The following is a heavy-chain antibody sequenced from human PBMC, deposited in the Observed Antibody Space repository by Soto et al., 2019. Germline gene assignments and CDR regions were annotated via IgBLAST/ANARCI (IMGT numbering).Heavy chain of an antibody. Sequence: EVQLLESGGDLVQPGGSLRLFCAASGFTFSSYAMSWVRQAPGKGLEWVSLISWDGGSTYYADSVKGRFTISRDNSKNSLYLQMNSLRTEDTALYYCAKNSGSYSFDYWGQGTLVTVSS. CDR3: AKNSGSYSFDY. V-gene: IGHV3-43*02. J-gene: IGHJ4*02. CDR2: ISWDGGST. D-gene: IGHD1-26*01. CDR1: GFTFSSYA.